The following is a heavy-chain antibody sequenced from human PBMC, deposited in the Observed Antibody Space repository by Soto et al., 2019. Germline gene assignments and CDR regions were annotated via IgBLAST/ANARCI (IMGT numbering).Heavy chain of an antibody. CDR2: IYYSGST. D-gene: IGHD3-10*01. CDR3: ARHRRELAKSNWYFDL. V-gene: IGHV4-39*01. Sequence: SETLSLTCTVSGGSISSSSYYWGWIRQPPGKGLEWIGSIYYSGSTYYNPSLKSRVTISVDTSKNQFSLKLSSVTAADTAVYYCARHRRELAKSNWYFDLWGRGTLVTVSS. J-gene: IGHJ2*01. CDR1: GGSISSSSYY.